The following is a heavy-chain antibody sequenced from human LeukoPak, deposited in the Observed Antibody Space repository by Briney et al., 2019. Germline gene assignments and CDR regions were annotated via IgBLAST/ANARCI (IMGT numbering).Heavy chain of an antibody. CDR3: AYMRGLYYGIDY. D-gene: IGHD3-10*01. J-gene: IGHJ4*02. V-gene: IGHV3-74*01. Sequence: GGSLRLSCTASGFSFSGHWMHWARQLPGKGLVWVSRISPTGSTTSYADSVKGRFTVSRDNAKNTLYLQMNSLRAEDTAVYYCAYMRGLYYGIDYWGQGTLVTVSS. CDR1: GFSFSGHW. CDR2: ISPTGSTT.